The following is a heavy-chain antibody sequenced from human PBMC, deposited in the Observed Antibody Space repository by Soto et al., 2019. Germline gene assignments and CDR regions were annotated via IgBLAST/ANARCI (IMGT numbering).Heavy chain of an antibody. Sequence: ASVKVSCKASGYTFTSYDINWVRQATGQGLEWMGWMNPNSGNTGYAQKFQGRVSMTRNTSINTAYMELSSLASDDTAVYYCVRMASSGTLNWFDPWGQGTLVTVSS. CDR2: MNPNSGNT. V-gene: IGHV1-8*01. CDR3: VRMASSGTLNWFDP. D-gene: IGHD1-1*01. J-gene: IGHJ5*02. CDR1: GYTFTSYD.